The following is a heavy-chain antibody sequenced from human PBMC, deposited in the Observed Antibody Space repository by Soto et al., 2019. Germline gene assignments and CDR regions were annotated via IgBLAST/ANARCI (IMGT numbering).Heavy chain of an antibody. CDR3: ARGSGWHFQH. CDR1: GGSISTYF. D-gene: IGHD6-19*01. CDR2: IYYSGT. Sequence: QVQLQESGPGLVKPSETLSLTCTVSGGSISTYFWCWIRQPPGKGLEWIGYIYYSGTNYHPSLKSRVTISVDASKNQFSLNLTSVTAAYTAVYYCARGSGWHFQHWGQGTLVTVSS. J-gene: IGHJ1*01. V-gene: IGHV4-59*01.